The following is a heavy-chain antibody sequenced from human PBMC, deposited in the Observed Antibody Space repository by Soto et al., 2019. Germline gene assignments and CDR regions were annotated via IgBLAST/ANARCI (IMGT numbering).Heavy chain of an antibody. CDR3: AITAVSYYYMDV. Sequence: SETLSLTCTVSGGSISSSSYYWGWIRQPPGKGLEWIGSIYYSGSTYYNPSLKSRVTISVDTSKNQFSLKLSSVTAADTAVYYCAITAVSYYYMDVWGKGNTVTVSS. D-gene: IGHD5-18*01. CDR1: GGSISSSSYY. J-gene: IGHJ6*03. CDR2: IYYSGST. V-gene: IGHV4-39*01.